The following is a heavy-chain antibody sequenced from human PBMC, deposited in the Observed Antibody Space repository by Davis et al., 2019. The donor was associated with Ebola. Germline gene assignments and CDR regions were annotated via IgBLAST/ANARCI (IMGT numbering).Heavy chain of an antibody. J-gene: IGHJ4*02. Sequence: PGGSLRLSCAASGFTFSDYYMSWIRQAPGKGLEWVSYISSSGSTIYYADSVKGRFTISRDNAKNSLYLQMNSLRAEDTAVYYCARDPESGVFFDSSGFNLDYWGQGTLVTVSS. CDR1: GFTFSDYY. CDR3: ARDPESGVFFDSSGFNLDY. V-gene: IGHV3-11*01. D-gene: IGHD3-22*01. CDR2: ISSSGSTI.